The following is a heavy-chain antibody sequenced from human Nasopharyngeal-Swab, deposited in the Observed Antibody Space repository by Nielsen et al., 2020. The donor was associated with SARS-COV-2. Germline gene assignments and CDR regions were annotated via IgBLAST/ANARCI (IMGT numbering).Heavy chain of an antibody. D-gene: IGHD2-15*01. V-gene: IGHV2-26*01. CDR3: ARTRVVVVVAADKYDYYMDV. CDR2: ILSSDEK. J-gene: IGHJ6*03. Sequence: PGKGLEWLAHILSSDEKSYSTSLRSRLTISKDTSKSQVVLTMTNLDPVDTATYYCARTRVVVVVAADKYDYYMDVWGKGTTVTVSS.